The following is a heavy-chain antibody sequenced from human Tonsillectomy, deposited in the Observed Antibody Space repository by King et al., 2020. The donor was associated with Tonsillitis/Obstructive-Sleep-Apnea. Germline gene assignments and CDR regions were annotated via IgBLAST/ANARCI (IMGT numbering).Heavy chain of an antibody. CDR1: GFTFVDYA. J-gene: IGHJ3*02. V-gene: IGHV3-9*01. CDR3: AKXLIIAVSXTPGDALDX. D-gene: IGHD6-19*01. Sequence: QLVESGGGLVQPGRSLRLSCAASGFTFVDYAMYWVRQAPGKXLEWXSGIXWNSGSMVYADXXXGRFTIXRDNAKXSLXLQMNSLRAEDPALYYCAKXLIIAVSXTPGDALDXWGXXXXVTXSX. CDR2: IXWNSGSM.